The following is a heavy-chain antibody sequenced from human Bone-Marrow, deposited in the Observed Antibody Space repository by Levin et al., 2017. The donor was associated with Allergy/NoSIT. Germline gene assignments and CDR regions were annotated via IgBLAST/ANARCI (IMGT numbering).Heavy chain of an antibody. CDR1: GLTFSSYE. V-gene: IGHV3-48*03. CDR2: ISDSGKTI. CDR3: ANSFGLVAGYMDV. D-gene: IGHD3/OR15-3a*01. J-gene: IGHJ6*03. Sequence: GGSLRLSCLASGLTFSSYEMNWVRQAPGKGLEWVAHISDSGKTIYYADSVKGRITISRENAKNLLHLHMSSLGVEDTGVYYCANSFGLVAGYMDVWGKGTTVTVSS.